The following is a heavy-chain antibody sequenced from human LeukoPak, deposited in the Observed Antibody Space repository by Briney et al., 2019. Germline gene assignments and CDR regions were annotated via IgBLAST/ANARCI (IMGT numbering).Heavy chain of an antibody. CDR1: GGSINPYY. D-gene: IGHD3-9*01. Sequence: SETLSLTCTVSGGSINPYYWSWIRQPPGKGLEWIGYIYYSGSTNYNPSLKSRVTISVDTSKNQFSLKLRSVTAADTAVYFCARFPYFEGFDYWGQGTQVIVSS. V-gene: IGHV4-59*12. CDR3: ARFPYFEGFDY. J-gene: IGHJ4*02. CDR2: IYYSGST.